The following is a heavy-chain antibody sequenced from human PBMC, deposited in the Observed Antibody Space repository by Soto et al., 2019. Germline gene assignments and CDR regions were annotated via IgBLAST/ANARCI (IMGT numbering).Heavy chain of an antibody. V-gene: IGHV4-4*07. J-gene: IGHJ5*02. CDR3: VRDKVSYQETWFDP. CDR1: GGSMTSYY. D-gene: IGHD3-16*02. Sequence: QVQLQESGPGQVKSSETLSLTCTVSGGSMTSYYWSWIRKSAGKGLEWIGRIYISGLTNYNPSLESRVPMSVDTSKHQFSLRLSSVTASDTAVYYCVRDKVSYQETWFDPWGQGILVSVSS. CDR2: IYISGLT.